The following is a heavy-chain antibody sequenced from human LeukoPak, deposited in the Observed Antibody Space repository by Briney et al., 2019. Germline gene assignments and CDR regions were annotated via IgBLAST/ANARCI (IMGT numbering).Heavy chain of an antibody. V-gene: IGHV3-23*01. CDR2: ISNGGGTT. CDR1: GFTFSSYA. CDR3: AKTVSGNPARDAFDI. D-gene: IGHD1-26*01. Sequence: PGGSLRLSCAASGFTFSSYAMTWVRQAPGKGLDWVSDISNGGGTTYYADSVKGRFTISRDNSRKTVYLQMNSLRAEDTAVYYCAKTVSGNPARDAFDIWGQGTMVAVSS. J-gene: IGHJ3*02.